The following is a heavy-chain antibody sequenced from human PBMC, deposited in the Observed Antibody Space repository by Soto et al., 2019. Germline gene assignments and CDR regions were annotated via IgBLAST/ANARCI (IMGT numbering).Heavy chain of an antibody. CDR1: GFTFSSYD. CDR2: IGIADNR. V-gene: IGHV3-13*04. D-gene: IGHD6-13*01. Sequence: GGSLRLSCAASGFTFSSYDMHWVRQGTGQGLEWVSTIGIADNRYYLSSVEGRFTISRDDAENSLYLQMNSLKAGDTAVYYCARGGIAPGYGLDVWGQGTTVTVSS. J-gene: IGHJ6*02. CDR3: ARGGIAPGYGLDV.